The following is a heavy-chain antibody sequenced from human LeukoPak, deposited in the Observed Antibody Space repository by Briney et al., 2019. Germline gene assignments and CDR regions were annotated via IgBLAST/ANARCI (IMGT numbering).Heavy chain of an antibody. CDR3: ARGLGEGYPDY. V-gene: IGHV4-34*01. CDR2: IKHGGIT. J-gene: IGHJ4*02. D-gene: IGHD5-24*01. Sequence: SEPLSLTCAVKGGSFSGFYWTWMRKPLGKELEWIGEIKHGGITKYHPSLNSRVTMSEDTSNNQFSLKLTSVTAADTAVYYCARGLGEGYPDYWGPGTLVTVSS. CDR1: GGSFSGFY.